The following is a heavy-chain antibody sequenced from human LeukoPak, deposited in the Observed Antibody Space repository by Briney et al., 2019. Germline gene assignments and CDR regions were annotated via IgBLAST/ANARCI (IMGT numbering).Heavy chain of an antibody. CDR1: GFTFSDYS. V-gene: IGHV3-48*02. CDR3: TRGSFGVFDY. Sequence: GGSLRLSCAASGFTFSDYSMNWVRQAPGKGLEWVSSMNSDGSHIYHADSVEGRFTISRDNARNSLYLQMNGLRDEDTAVYYCTRGSFGVFDYWGQGILVTASS. D-gene: IGHD3-10*01. CDR2: MNSDGSHI. J-gene: IGHJ4*02.